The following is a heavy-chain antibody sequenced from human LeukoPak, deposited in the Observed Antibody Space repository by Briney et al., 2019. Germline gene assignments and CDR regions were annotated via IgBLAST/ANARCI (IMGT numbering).Heavy chain of an antibody. CDR3: ARGTFGGYCSGGSCVYFDY. CDR1: GGSIGSYY. J-gene: IGHJ4*02. V-gene: IGHV4-59*01. Sequence: SETLSLTCTVSGGSIGSYYWSWIRQPPGKGLEWIGYIYYSGSTNYNPSLKSRVTISVDTSKNQFSLKLSSVTAADTAVYYCARGTFGGYCSGGSCVYFDYWGQGTLVTVSS. CDR2: IYYSGST. D-gene: IGHD2-15*01.